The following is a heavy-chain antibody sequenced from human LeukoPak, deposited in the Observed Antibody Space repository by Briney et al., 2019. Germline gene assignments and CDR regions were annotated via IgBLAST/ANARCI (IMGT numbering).Heavy chain of an antibody. D-gene: IGHD6-13*01. CDR2: IYTSGST. J-gene: IGHJ4*02. CDR1: GGSISIYY. CDR3: ARFSSIAAAFDY. Sequence: SETLSLTCTVSGGSISIYYWSWIRQPAGKGLEWIGRIYTSGSTNYNPSLKSRVTMSVDASKNQFSLKLSSVTAADTAVYYCARFSSIAAAFDYWGQGTLVTVSS. V-gene: IGHV4-4*07.